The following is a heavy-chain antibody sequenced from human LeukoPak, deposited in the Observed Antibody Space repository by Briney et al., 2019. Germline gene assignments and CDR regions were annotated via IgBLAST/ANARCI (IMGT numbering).Heavy chain of an antibody. J-gene: IGHJ4*02. D-gene: IGHD4-23*01. Sequence: ASVKVSCKASGFSSYYLHWVRQAPGQGFEWMGIINPSGSSTNYAQKFQGRVTITRDTSTSTVYMELNSLRSEDTAVYYCASLYGGEPGYWGQGTLVTVSS. V-gene: IGHV1-46*01. CDR2: INPSGSST. CDR3: ASLYGGEPGY. CDR1: GFSSYY.